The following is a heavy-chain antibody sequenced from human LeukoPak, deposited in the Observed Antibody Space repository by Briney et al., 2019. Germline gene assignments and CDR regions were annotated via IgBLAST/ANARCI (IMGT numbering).Heavy chain of an antibody. CDR3: ARSSGWNDAFDV. CDR1: GGSISSGGYY. V-gene: IGHV4-61*08. CDR2: IYYSGST. Sequence: SETLSLTCTVSGGSISSGGYYWSWIRQHPGKGLEWIGYIYYSGSTKYNPSLKSRVTISVDTSKNQFSLKLTSVTAPDTAVYYCARSSGWNDAFDVGGQGTMVTVSS. D-gene: IGHD6-19*01. J-gene: IGHJ3*01.